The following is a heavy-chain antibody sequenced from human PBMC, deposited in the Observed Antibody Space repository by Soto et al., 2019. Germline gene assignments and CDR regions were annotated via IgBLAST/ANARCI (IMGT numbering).Heavy chain of an antibody. CDR3: AGAIAVAGSFDY. J-gene: IGHJ4*02. V-gene: IGHV4-38-2*01. D-gene: IGHD6-19*01. CDR1: GYSISSGYY. CDR2: IYHSGST. Sequence: ETLSLTCAVSGYSISSGYYWGWIRQPPGKGLEWIGSIYHSGSTYYNPSLKSRVTISVDTSKNQFSLKLSSVTAADTAVYYCAGAIAVAGSFDYWGQGTLVTV.